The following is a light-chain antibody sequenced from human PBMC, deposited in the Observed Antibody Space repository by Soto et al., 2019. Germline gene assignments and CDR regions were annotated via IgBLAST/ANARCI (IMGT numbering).Light chain of an antibody. Sequence: DIPMTQSPSSLSASVGDRVTITCRASQAINNYLAWYQQKPGKVPTLLISAASTLQSGVPSCFSGSGSGTDFTLTISSQQPEDVATYYCQKFNAVPTFGGGTKVEI. CDR2: AAS. J-gene: IGKJ4*01. CDR3: QKFNAVPT. V-gene: IGKV1-27*01. CDR1: QAINNY.